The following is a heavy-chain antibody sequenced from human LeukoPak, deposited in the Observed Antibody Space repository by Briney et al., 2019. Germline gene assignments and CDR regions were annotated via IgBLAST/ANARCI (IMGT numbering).Heavy chain of an antibody. J-gene: IGHJ5*02. CDR2: IYYSGNT. CDR3: GGVAALGWFAP. CDR1: GGSISSYY. V-gene: IGHV4-59*08. D-gene: IGHD2-15*01. Sequence: SETLSLTCTVSGGSISSYYWSWIRQPPGKELEWIGYIYYSGNTNYNPSLKSRVIISVDTSKNQFSLKLSSVTAADTAVYYCGGVAALGWFAPWGQGTLVTVSS.